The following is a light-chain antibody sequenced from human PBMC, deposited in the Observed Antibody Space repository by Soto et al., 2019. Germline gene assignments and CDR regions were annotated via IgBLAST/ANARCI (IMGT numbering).Light chain of an antibody. CDR2: EVS. Sequence: QSALTQHASVSGSPGQPITISCTGTSSDVGANNYVSWYQHHPGKAPKLLIYEVSNRPSGVSSRFSGSKSGNTASLTISGLQAEDEADYYCSSYINSITFVVFGGGTQLTVL. V-gene: IGLV2-14*01. J-gene: IGLJ2*01. CDR1: SSDVGANNY. CDR3: SSYINSITFVV.